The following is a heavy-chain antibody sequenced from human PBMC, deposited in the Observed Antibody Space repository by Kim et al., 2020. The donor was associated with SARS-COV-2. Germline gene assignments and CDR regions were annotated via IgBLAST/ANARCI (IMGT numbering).Heavy chain of an antibody. CDR1: GFTFGDYA. Sequence: SLRLSCAASGFTFGDYAMHWVRQAPGKGLEWVSGISWNSGSIGYADSVKGRFTISRDNAKNSLYLQMNSLRAEDTALYYCARVRWYQPYYYYGMDVWGQGTTVTVSS. CDR3: ARVRWYQPYYYYGMDV. V-gene: IGHV3-9*01. D-gene: IGHD2-15*01. CDR2: ISWNSGSI. J-gene: IGHJ6*02.